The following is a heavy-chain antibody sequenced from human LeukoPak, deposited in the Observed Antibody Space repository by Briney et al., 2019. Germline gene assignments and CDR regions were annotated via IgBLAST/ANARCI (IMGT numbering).Heavy chain of an antibody. CDR3: AREPFADYDSSGNLPSPFDY. Sequence: ASVKVSCKASGYTFTSYGISWVRQAPGQGLEWMGWISAYNGNTNYAQKLQGRVTMTTDTSTSTAYMELRSLRSDDTAVYYCAREPFADYDSSGNLPSPFDYWGQGTLVTVSS. V-gene: IGHV1-18*01. J-gene: IGHJ4*02. CDR2: ISAYNGNT. D-gene: IGHD3-22*01. CDR1: GYTFTSYG.